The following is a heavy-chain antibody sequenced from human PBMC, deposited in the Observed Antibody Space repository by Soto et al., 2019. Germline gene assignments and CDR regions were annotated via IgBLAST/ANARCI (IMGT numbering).Heavy chain of an antibody. J-gene: IGHJ4*02. CDR3: AGDPYYYASDF. V-gene: IGHV3-11*01. CDR2: ISGSGTTI. CDR1: GFSFSNDY. Sequence: QVQLVESGGGLVEPGGSLRLSCAASGFSFSNDYMTWIRQAPGKGLEWVSKISGSGTTIYYADSVKGRFTVSRDNAKNSVYLQMDSLRAEDTAVYYCAGDPYYYASDFWGQGTLVTVSS. D-gene: IGHD3-10*01.